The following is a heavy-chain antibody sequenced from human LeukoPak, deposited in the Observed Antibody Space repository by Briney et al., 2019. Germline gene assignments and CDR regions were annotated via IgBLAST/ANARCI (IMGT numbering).Heavy chain of an antibody. CDR1: GFPFSRVW. V-gene: IGHV3-74*03. CDR2: IRDDGSIT. CDR3: VRRYYEYNVYDRHFDF. D-gene: IGHD5/OR15-5a*01. Sequence: GGPLRFSCAASGFPFSRVWRHWVRQAPGKGRVWVSCIRDDGSITTYAEYVQGRFTISRDNAKSTVCLQMNSLRGEDTAVYFCVRRYYEYNVYDRHFDFWGQGILVTVSS. J-gene: IGHJ4*02.